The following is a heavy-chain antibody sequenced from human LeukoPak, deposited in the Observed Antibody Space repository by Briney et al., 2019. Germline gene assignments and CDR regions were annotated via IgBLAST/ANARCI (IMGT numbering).Heavy chain of an antibody. CDR2: VYYSGST. Sequence: PSETLSLTCTVSGGSISGYYWSWIRQPPGKGLEWIGYVYYSGSTNYSPSLKSRVTISVDTSKNQFSLKLSSVTAADTAVYSCARGTLRGANGAYGMDVWGQGTTVTVSS. V-gene: IGHV4-59*01. CDR1: GGSISGYY. J-gene: IGHJ6*02. CDR3: ARGTLRGANGAYGMDV. D-gene: IGHD2-8*01.